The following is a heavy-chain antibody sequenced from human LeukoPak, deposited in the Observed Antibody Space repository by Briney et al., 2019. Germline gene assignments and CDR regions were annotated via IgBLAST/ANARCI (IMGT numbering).Heavy chain of an antibody. V-gene: IGHV3-69-1*01. CDR3: AKSTRAVMAMMDV. CDR2: ITSRSTT. Sequence: GGSLRLSCAASGFIFSHYGMNWVRQAPGKGLEWFSGITSRSTTYYADSVKGRFTISRDNAKNSLFLQMNSLRAEDTAVYFCAKSTRAVMAMMDVWGKGTTVTASS. J-gene: IGHJ6*04. CDR1: GFIFSHYG. D-gene: IGHD3-16*01.